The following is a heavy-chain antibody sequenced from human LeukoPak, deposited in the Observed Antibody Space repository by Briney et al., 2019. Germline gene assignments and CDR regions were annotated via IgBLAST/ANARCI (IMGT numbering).Heavy chain of an antibody. CDR2: ISSSGSTI. CDR3: AELGITMIGGV. Sequence: GGSLRLSCAASGFTFSSYEMNWVRQAPGKGREWGSYISSSGSTIYYADSVKGRFTISRDNPKNSLYLQTNRLRAEDTAVYYCAELGITMIGGVWGKGTTVTISS. V-gene: IGHV3-48*03. CDR1: GFTFSSYE. J-gene: IGHJ6*04. D-gene: IGHD3-10*02.